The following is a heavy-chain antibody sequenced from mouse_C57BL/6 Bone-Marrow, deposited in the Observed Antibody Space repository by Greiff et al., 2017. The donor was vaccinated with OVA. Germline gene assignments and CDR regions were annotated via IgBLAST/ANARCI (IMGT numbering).Heavy chain of an antibody. CDR2: ISSGGSYT. J-gene: IGHJ3*01. Sequence: EVMLVESGGDLVKPGGSLKLSCAASGFTFSSYGMSWVRQTPDKRLAWVATISSGGSYTYYPDSVKGRFTISRDNAKNTLYLQMSSLKSEDTAMYYCARQLRLRRFAYWGQGTLVTVSA. CDR3: ARQLRLRRFAY. CDR1: GFTFSSYG. D-gene: IGHD3-2*02. V-gene: IGHV5-6*01.